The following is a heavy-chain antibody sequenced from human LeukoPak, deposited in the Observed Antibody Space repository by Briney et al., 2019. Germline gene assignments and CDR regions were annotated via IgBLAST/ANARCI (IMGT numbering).Heavy chain of an antibody. Sequence: GSLRLSCAASGFTFSNYAMHWVRQAPGKGLEWVAVISYDGSNKYYADSVKGRSTISRDNSKNTLYLQMNSLRAEDTAVYYCAREPYSSGWYFSYYFDYWGQGTLVTVSS. J-gene: IGHJ4*02. CDR2: ISYDGSNK. D-gene: IGHD6-19*01. CDR3: AREPYSSGWYFSYYFDY. V-gene: IGHV3-30-3*01. CDR1: GFTFSNYA.